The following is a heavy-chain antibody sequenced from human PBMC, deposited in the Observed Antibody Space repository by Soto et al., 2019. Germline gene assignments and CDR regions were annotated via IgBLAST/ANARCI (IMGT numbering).Heavy chain of an antibody. CDR2: ISGSGGST. V-gene: IGHV3-23*01. CDR1: GFTFSSYA. D-gene: IGHD3-22*01. J-gene: IGHJ4*02. Sequence: GGSLRLSCAASGFTFSSYAMSWVRQAPGKGLEWVSAISGSGGSTYYADSVKGRFTISRDNSKNTLYLQMNSLRAEDTAVYYCAKAEDDSSGYYCFDYWGQGTLVTVSS. CDR3: AKAEDDSSGYYCFDY.